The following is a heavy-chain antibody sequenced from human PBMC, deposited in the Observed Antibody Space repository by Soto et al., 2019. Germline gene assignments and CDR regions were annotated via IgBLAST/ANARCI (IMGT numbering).Heavy chain of an antibody. CDR1: GYTFTAYW. CDR3: VRMGDLIGQPATPFDH. V-gene: IGHV5-51*01. CDR2: IYPGDSST. Sequence: PGESLKISCLGSGYTFTAYWIGWVCQMPGKGLEWMGVIYPGDSSTTYSPSFEGQVTISVDNSIKTAYLQWSSLKASDTAMYYCVRMGDLIGQPATPFDHWGQGTLVTVSS. J-gene: IGHJ4*02. D-gene: IGHD2-2*01.